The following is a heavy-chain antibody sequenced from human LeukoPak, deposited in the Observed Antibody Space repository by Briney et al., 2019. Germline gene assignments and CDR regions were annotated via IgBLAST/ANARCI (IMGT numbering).Heavy chain of an antibody. Sequence: GGSLRLSCAASGFTFSSYGMHWVRQAPGKGLEWVAVISYDGSNKYYADSVKGRFTISRDNSKTTLYLQMNSLRAEDTAVYYCAKVVVVIKIGDAFDIWGQGTMVTVSS. CDR3: AKVVVVIKIGDAFDI. V-gene: IGHV3-30*18. D-gene: IGHD3-22*01. J-gene: IGHJ3*02. CDR1: GFTFSSYG. CDR2: ISYDGSNK.